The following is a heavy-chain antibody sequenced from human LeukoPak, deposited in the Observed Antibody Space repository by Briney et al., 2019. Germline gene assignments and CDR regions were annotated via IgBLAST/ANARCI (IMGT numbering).Heavy chain of an antibody. CDR3: ARLSGPSGGPVSFFGLDV. CDR2: IYYRGDT. Sequence: SETLSLTCSVPGGSMTNYYWSWIRQPPGKGLEWIGHIYYRGDTKYNPSLKSRVTISLDTSKQQFSLRLTSVSAADTAAYYCARLSGPSGGPVSFFGLDVWGQGTTVAVSS. V-gene: IGHV4-59*08. D-gene: IGHD6-19*01. J-gene: IGHJ6*02. CDR1: GGSMTNYY.